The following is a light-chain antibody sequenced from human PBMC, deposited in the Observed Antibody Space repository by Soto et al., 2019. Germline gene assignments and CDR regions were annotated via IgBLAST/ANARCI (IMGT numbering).Light chain of an antibody. CDR2: WAS. V-gene: IGKV4-1*01. CDR1: QSVLYTSNNRNY. Sequence: DIVMTQSPDSLAVSLGERATINCKSSQSVLYTSNNRNYLAWYQQKPGQPPKLLISWASTRESGVPDRFSGSGSGRDFTLTISSLQAEDVAVYYCQQYYSTLWTFGQGTKVEIK. CDR3: QQYYSTLWT. J-gene: IGKJ1*01.